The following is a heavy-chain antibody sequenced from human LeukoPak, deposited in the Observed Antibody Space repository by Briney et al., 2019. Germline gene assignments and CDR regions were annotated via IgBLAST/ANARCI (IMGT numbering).Heavy chain of an antibody. V-gene: IGHV3-7*01. CDR3: AREAW. CDR1: GFTLSRYW. Sequence: PGESLRLSCVASGFTLSRYWVSWVRQAPGKGLEWVASIKDDGSVKNYVDSVEGRFTISRDNAKNSLSLQMNSLRVEDTAVYYCAREAWWGQGTLVSVSP. CDR2: IKDDGSVK. J-gene: IGHJ4*02.